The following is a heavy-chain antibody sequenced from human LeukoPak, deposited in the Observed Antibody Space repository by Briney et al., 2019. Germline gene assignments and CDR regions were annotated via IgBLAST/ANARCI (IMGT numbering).Heavy chain of an antibody. J-gene: IGHJ4*02. Sequence: GGSLRLSCAASGFTFSNYAMSWVRQAPGKGLEWVSAVTGSGDITYYADSVRGRFTISRDNSKNTLYLQMNSLRAEDTAVYYCAKWGPHSSSFGYWGQGTLVTVSS. V-gene: IGHV3-23*01. CDR1: GFTFSNYA. CDR3: AKWGPHSSSFGY. CDR2: VTGSGDIT. D-gene: IGHD6-6*01.